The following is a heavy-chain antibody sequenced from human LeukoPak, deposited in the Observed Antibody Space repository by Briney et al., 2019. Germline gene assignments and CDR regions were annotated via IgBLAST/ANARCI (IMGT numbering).Heavy chain of an antibody. V-gene: IGHV4-59*01. D-gene: IGHD2-15*01. CDR3: AKEREYCSSGSCHYDLDV. Sequence: SETLSLTCTVSGDSMKSYYWTWLRQSPGKGLEWIGYIYYTGSTNYNPSLKSRVTISVDTSKNQFSLKLSSVTAADTAVYYCAKEREYCSSGSCHYDLDVWGQGTTVTVSS. CDR2: IYYTGST. CDR1: GDSMKSYY. J-gene: IGHJ6*02.